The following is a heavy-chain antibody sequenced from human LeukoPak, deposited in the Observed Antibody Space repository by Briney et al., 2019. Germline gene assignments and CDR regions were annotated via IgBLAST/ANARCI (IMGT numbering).Heavy chain of an antibody. J-gene: IGHJ4*02. V-gene: IGHV1-69*06. Sequence: SVKVSCKASGGTFSNYAISWVRQAPGQGLEWMGGIIPIFGTANYAQKFQGRVTITADKSTSTAYMELSSLRSEDTAVYYCATITTGYYDSSGSEYWGQGTLVTVSS. CDR1: GGTFSNYA. CDR2: IIPIFGTA. D-gene: IGHD3-22*01. CDR3: ATITTGYYDSSGSEY.